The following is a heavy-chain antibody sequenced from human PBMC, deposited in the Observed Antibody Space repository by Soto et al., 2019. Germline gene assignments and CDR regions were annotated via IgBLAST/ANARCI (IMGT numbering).Heavy chain of an antibody. V-gene: IGHV1-2*02. CDR3: AWEFWSGYGYYYAMDL. CDR2: INPNSGGT. J-gene: IGHJ6*02. Sequence: ASVKGSCKTSGYTFTGYYMHWVRQAPGQGLEWMGWINPNSGGTNYAQKFQGRVTMTRDTSISTAYMELSRLRSDDTAVYYCAWEFWSGYGYYYAMDLWGQGSPVTVSS. CDR1: GYTFTGYY. D-gene: IGHD3-3*01.